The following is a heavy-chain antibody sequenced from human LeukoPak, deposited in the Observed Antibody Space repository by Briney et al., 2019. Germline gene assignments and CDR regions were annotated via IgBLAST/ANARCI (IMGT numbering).Heavy chain of an antibody. D-gene: IGHD2-15*01. CDR3: ARGAVEDIVVVVAAKPGDY. Sequence: GGSPRLSCAASGFTVSSNYMSWVRQAPGKGLEWVSVIYSGGSTYYADSVKGRFTISRDNSKNTLYLQMNSLRAEDTAVYYCARGAVEDIVVVVAAKPGDYWGQGTLVTVSS. J-gene: IGHJ4*02. V-gene: IGHV3-53*05. CDR2: IYSGGST. CDR1: GFTVSSNY.